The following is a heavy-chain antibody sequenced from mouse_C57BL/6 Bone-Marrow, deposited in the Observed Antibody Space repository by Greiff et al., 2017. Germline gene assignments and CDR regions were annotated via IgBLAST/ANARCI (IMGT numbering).Heavy chain of an antibody. V-gene: IGHV6-3*01. CDR3: TGDGSSWFAY. CDR2: IRLKSDNYAT. Sequence: EVKLMESGGGLVQPGGSMKLSCVSSGFTFSNYWMNWVRQSPEKGLEWVAQIRLKSDNYATHYAESVKGRFTISSDDSKSSVYLQMNNLRAEDTGIYYCTGDGSSWFAYWGQGTLVTVSA. CDR1: GFTFSNYW. J-gene: IGHJ3*01. D-gene: IGHD2-3*01.